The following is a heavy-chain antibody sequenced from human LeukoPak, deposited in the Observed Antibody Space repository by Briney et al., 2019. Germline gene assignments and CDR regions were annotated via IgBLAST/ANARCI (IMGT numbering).Heavy chain of an antibody. Sequence: PSQTLSLTCTVSGGSISSGSYYWSWIRQPAGKGLEWIGRIYTSGSTNYNPSLKSRVTISVDTSKNQFSLKLSSVTAADTAVYYCARDNYSSGWYSGVWFDPRGQGTLVTVSS. J-gene: IGHJ5*02. CDR2: IYTSGST. V-gene: IGHV4-61*02. CDR1: GGSISSGSYY. D-gene: IGHD6-19*01. CDR3: ARDNYSSGWYSGVWFDP.